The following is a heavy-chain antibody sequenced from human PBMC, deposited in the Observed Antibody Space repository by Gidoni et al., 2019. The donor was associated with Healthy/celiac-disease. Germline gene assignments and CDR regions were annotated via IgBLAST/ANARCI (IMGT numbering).Heavy chain of an antibody. CDR2: SSYSGST. J-gene: IGHJ4*02. D-gene: IGHD6-19*01. Sequence: QVQLQESGSGLVKPSETLPLTCTVPGGSVSSGSYYWSWIRQPPGKRLEWIGYSSYSGSTNYNPSLKSRVTISVDTSKNQFSLKLSSVTAADTAVYYCTRYGWYYFDYWGQGTLVTVSS. CDR1: GGSVSSGSYY. V-gene: IGHV4-61*01. CDR3: TRYGWYYFDY.